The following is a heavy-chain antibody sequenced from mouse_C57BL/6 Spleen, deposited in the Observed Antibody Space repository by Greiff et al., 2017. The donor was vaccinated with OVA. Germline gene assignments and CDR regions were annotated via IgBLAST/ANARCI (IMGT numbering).Heavy chain of an antibody. J-gene: IGHJ2*01. V-gene: IGHV1-64*01. CDR1: GYTFTSYW. CDR2: IHPNSGST. CDR3: ANSYEVFDY. Sequence: QVQLKQPGAELVKPGASVTLSCKASGYTFTSYWMHWVKQRPGQGLEWIGMIHPNSGSTNYNGKFKSKATLTVDKSSSTAYMQLSSLTSEYAAVYDCANSYEVFDYWGQGTTLTVSS. D-gene: IGHD6-5*01.